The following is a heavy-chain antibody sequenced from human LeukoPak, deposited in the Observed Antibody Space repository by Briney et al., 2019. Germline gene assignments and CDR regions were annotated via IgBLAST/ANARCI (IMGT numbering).Heavy chain of an antibody. CDR2: INPSGGST. CDR1: GYTFTSYY. Sequence: GASVKVPCKASGYTFTSYYMHWVRQAPGQGLEWMGIINPSGGSTSYAQKFQGRVTMTRDTSTSTVYMELSSLRSEDTAVYYCARDSAALYGDPRMNGNWFDPWGQGTLVTASS. D-gene: IGHD4-17*01. CDR3: ARDSAALYGDPRMNGNWFDP. J-gene: IGHJ5*02. V-gene: IGHV1-46*01.